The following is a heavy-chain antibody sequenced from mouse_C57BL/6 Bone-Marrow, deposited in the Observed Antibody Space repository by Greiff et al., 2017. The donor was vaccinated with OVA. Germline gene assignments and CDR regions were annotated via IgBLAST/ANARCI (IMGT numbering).Heavy chain of an antibody. CDR2: INPNNGGT. Sequence: VHVKQSGPELVKPGASVKIPCKASGYTFTDYNMDWVKQSHGKSLEWIGDINPNNGGTIYNQKFKGKATLTVDKSSSTAYMELRSLTSEDTAVYYCARWNWVYYYAMDYWGQGTSVTVSS. CDR3: ARWNWVYYYAMDY. D-gene: IGHD4-1*01. CDR1: GYTFTDYN. J-gene: IGHJ4*01. V-gene: IGHV1-18*01.